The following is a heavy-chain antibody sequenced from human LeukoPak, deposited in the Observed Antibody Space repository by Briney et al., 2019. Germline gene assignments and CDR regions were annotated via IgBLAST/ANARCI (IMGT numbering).Heavy chain of an antibody. J-gene: IGHJ6*03. D-gene: IGHD4-17*01. Sequence: GGSLRLSCAASGFTFSDSAMHWVRQASGKGLEWVGRIRSKANSYATAYAASVKGRFTISRDDSKNTLYLQMNSLKTEDTAVYYCTTDLFGDDYYYYYMDVWGKGTTVTVSS. CDR2: IRSKANSYAT. CDR3: TTDLFGDDYYYYYMDV. V-gene: IGHV3-73*01. CDR1: GFTFSDSA.